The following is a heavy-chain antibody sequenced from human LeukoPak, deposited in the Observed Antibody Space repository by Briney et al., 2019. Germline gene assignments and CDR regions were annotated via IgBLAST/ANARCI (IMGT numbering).Heavy chain of an antibody. CDR1: GDSFSSYY. CDR2: ISYSGST. CDR3: ARGAVYYIMDV. Sequence: PSETLSLTCTVSGDSFSSYYWSWIRQPPGRGLEWIGYISYSGSTDYNPSLKSRVSISVDTSKNQFSLKLSSVTAADTAVYYCARGAVYYIMDVWGQGTTVTVSS. D-gene: IGHD3-10*01. J-gene: IGHJ6*02. V-gene: IGHV4-59*01.